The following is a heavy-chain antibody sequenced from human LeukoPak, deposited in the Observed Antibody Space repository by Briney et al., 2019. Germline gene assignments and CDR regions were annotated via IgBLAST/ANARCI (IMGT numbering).Heavy chain of an antibody. Sequence: SEALSLTCTVSGGSISSYYWSWIRQPPGEGLEWLGYIYYSVSPNYKPSLKSRLTISLDPPKNQFSLKLSSVTAADTAVYYCARGHGYFDYWGQGTLVTVSS. J-gene: IGHJ4*02. D-gene: IGHD4-17*01. V-gene: IGHV4-59*01. CDR1: GGSISSYY. CDR2: IYYSVSP. CDR3: ARGHGYFDY.